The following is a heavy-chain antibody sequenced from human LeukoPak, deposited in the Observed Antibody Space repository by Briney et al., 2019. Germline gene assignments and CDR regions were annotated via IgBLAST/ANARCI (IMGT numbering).Heavy chain of an antibody. Sequence: GGSPRLSCAASGFTFSSYWMSWVRQAPGKGLEWVANIKQDGSEKYYVDSVKGRFTISRDNAKNSLYLQMNSLRAEDTAVYYCARLGYCSSTSCYDYWGQGTLVTVSS. CDR3: ARLGYCSSTSCYDY. V-gene: IGHV3-7*01. J-gene: IGHJ4*02. D-gene: IGHD2-2*01. CDR1: GFTFSSYW. CDR2: IKQDGSEK.